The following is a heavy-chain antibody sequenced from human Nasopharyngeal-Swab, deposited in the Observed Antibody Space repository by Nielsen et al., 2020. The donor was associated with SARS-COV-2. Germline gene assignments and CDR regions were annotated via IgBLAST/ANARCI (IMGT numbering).Heavy chain of an antibody. D-gene: IGHD3-3*01. CDR1: GFTFSSYG. V-gene: IGHV3-33*01. CDR3: ARDREEEYYDFWSGYYDY. Sequence: GESLKISCAASGFTFSSYGMHWVRQAPGKGLAWVAVIWYDGSNKYYADSVKGRFTISRDNSKNTLYLQMNSLRAEDTAVYYCARDREEEYYDFWSGYYDYWGQGTLVTVSS. CDR2: IWYDGSNK. J-gene: IGHJ4*02.